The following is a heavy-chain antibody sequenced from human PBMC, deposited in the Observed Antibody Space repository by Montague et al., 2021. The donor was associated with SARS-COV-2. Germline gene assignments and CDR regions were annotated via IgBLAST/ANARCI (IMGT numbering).Heavy chain of an antibody. CDR2: TYYRSKWYN. V-gene: IGHV6-1*01. CDR3: ARKMDSSFDV. CDR1: GASLSSDSLS. J-gene: IGHJ3*01. Sequence: VSPGASLSSDSLSWHWIRQSPSRGPEWLASTYYRSKWYNDSAPSVSGRATVKPDTSRNQFSLHLDPVTPEDTALYFCARKMDSSFDVWGKGTMVIVSS. D-gene: IGHD2-2*03.